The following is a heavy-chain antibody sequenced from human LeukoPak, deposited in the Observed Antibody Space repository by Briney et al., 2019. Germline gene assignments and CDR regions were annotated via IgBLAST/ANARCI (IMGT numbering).Heavy chain of an antibody. V-gene: IGHV4-34*01. Sequence: NPSETLSLTCAVYGGSFSGYYWSWIRQPPGKGLEWIGEINHSGSTNYNPSLKSRVTISVDTSKNQFSLKLSSVTAADTAVYYCARHSITIFGVVIMWFDPWGQGTLVTVSS. CDR1: GGSFSGYY. CDR3: ARHSITIFGVVIMWFDP. D-gene: IGHD3-3*01. J-gene: IGHJ5*02. CDR2: INHSGST.